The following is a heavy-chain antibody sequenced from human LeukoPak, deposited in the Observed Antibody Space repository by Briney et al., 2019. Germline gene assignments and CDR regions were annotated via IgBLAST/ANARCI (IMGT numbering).Heavy chain of an antibody. J-gene: IGHJ4*02. CDR1: GFTFGDYA. V-gene: IGHV3-49*04. CDR3: TRLGEYEFDY. CDR2: IRSKAYGGTT. D-gene: IGHD3-10*01. Sequence: GGSLRLSCTASGFTFGDYAMGWVRQAPGKGLEWVGFIRSKAYGGTTEYAASVKGRFTISRDDSKSIAYLQMNSLKTEDTAVYYCTRLGEYEFDYWGQGTLVTVSS.